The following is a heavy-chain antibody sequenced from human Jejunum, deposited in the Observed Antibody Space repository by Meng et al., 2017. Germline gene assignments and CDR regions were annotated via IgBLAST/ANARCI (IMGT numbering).Heavy chain of an antibody. V-gene: IGHV3-23*01. CDR3: GADPNWGGGC. J-gene: IGHJ4*02. D-gene: IGHD6-19*01. CDR2: IGHTGATI. Sequence: GGSLRLSCEGSGFTFGNHGMIWVRQAPGKGLEFVSGIGHTGATISYAGPVKGRFTISRDNSKDTLYLQMNNLRVEDTAVYYCGADPNWGGGCWGQGTLVTVSS. CDR1: GFTFGNHG.